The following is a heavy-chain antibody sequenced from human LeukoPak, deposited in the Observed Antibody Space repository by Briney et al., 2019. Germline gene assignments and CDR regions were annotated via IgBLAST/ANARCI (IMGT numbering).Heavy chain of an antibody. Sequence: GGSLRLSCAASGFTFSSYGMHWVRQAPGKGLEWVAVISYDGSNKYYADSVKGRFTISRDNSKNTLYLQMNSLRAEDTAVYYCARDPGDEKPILAHYYYYMDVWGKGTTVTVSS. V-gene: IGHV3-30*03. CDR2: ISYDGSNK. CDR3: ARDPGDEKPILAHYYYYMDV. J-gene: IGHJ6*03. D-gene: IGHD3-16*01. CDR1: GFTFSSYG.